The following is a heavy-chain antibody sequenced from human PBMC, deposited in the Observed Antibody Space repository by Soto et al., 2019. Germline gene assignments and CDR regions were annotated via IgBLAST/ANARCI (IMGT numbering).Heavy chain of an antibody. D-gene: IGHD6-19*01. CDR2: IYPGDSET. CDR1: GYSFTNFW. Sequence: ESLKISCKASGYSFTNFWLGWVRQMPGKGLEWLGIIYPGDSETRYSPSFQGQVTISADRSISTAYLQWSSLKASDTAIYYCATQHPLDSSGWYNWGQGTLVTVS. J-gene: IGHJ4*02. CDR3: ATQHPLDSSGWYN. V-gene: IGHV5-51*01.